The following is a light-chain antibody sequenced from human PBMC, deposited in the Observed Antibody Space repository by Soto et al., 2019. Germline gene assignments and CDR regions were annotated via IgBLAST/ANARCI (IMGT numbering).Light chain of an antibody. V-gene: IGLV3-1*01. CDR1: KLGDKY. J-gene: IGLJ1*01. CDR3: QAWDSSTSV. CDR2: XDX. Sequence: SYELTQPPSVSVSPGQTASITCSGDKLGDKYACWYQQKPGQSPVLVIXXDXXXPSXIPXXXXXXXSGNTATLTISGTQAXXXXXXXXQAWDSSTSVFGTGTKLTVL.